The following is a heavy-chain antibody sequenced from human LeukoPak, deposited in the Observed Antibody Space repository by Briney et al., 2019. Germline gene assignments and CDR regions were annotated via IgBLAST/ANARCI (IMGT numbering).Heavy chain of an antibody. D-gene: IGHD2-2*01. V-gene: IGHV3-30*02. CDR1: GFTFSSYG. J-gene: IGHJ4*02. CDR3: AKEYCSSTSCYVSD. CDR2: IRYDGSNK. Sequence: GGSLRLSCAASGFTFSSYGMHWVRQAPGKGLEWVAFIRYDGSNKYYADSVKGRFTISRDKSKNTLYLQMNSLRAEDTAVYYCAKEYCSSTSCYVSDWGQGALVTVSS.